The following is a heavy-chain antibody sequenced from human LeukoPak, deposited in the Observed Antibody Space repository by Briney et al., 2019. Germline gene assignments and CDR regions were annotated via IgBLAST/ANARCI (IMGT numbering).Heavy chain of an antibody. V-gene: IGHV4-34*01. CDR3: ASDLIRITMVRGVIILSRAFDI. Sequence: PSETLSLTCAVYGGSFSGYYWSWIRQPPGKGLEWIGEINHSGSTNYNPSLKSRVTISVDTSKNQFSLELSSVTAADTAVYYCASDLIRITMVRGVIILSRAFDIWGQGTMVTVSS. CDR1: GGSFSGYY. D-gene: IGHD3-10*01. CDR2: INHSGST. J-gene: IGHJ3*02.